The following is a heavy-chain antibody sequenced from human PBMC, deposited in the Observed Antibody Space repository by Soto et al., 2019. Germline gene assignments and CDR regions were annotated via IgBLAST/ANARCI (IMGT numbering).Heavy chain of an antibody. Sequence: SVKVSCKASGFTFTSSAVQWVRQARGQRLEWIGWIVVGSGNTNYAQKFQERVTITRDMSTSTAYMELSSLRSEDTAVYYCAAAGYSGYDPFDYWGQGTLVTVSS. CDR2: IVVGSGNT. CDR1: GFTFTSSA. D-gene: IGHD5-12*01. V-gene: IGHV1-58*01. J-gene: IGHJ4*02. CDR3: AAAGYSGYDPFDY.